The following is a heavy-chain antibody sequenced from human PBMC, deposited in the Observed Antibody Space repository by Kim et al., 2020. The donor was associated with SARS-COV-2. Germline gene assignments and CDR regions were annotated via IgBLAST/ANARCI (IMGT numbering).Heavy chain of an antibody. J-gene: IGHJ4*02. CDR2: ISGSGDTT. V-gene: IGHV3-23*01. Sequence: GGSLRLSCAASGFTFSNYGMSWVRQAPGKGLEWVSGISGSGDTTTYADSVQGRFTVSRDNSKNTLYLQMSSLRAEDKAIYYCANPRQPDYWGQGTLVTVS. CDR1: GFTFSNYG. CDR3: ANPRQPDY. D-gene: IGHD6-13*01.